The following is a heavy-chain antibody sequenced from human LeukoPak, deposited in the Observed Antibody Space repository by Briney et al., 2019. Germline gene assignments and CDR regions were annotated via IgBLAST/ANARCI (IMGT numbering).Heavy chain of an antibody. CDR1: GGSIRSYY. V-gene: IGHV4-59*01. Sequence: SETLSLTCTVSGGSIRSYYWSWIRQPPGKGLEWIGYIYYSGSTNYNPSLKSRVTISVDTSKNQFSLKLSSVTAADTAVYYCARGGYYDSSGYYGMDVWGQGTTVTVSS. CDR3: ARGGYYDSSGYYGMDV. D-gene: IGHD3-22*01. CDR2: IYYSGST. J-gene: IGHJ6*02.